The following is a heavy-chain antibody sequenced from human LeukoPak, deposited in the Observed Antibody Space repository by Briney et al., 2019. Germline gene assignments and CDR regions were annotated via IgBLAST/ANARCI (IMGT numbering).Heavy chain of an antibody. CDR2: IYYSGST. CDR1: GGSISSYY. V-gene: IGHV4-59*01. J-gene: IGHJ4*02. Sequence: ASETLSLTCTVSGGSISSYYWSWIRQPPGKGLEWIGYIYYSGSTNYNPSLKSRVTISVDTSMNQFSLKLSSVTAADTAVYYCARDEYYYEAWGQGTLVTVSS. CDR3: ARDEYYYEA. D-gene: IGHD3-22*01.